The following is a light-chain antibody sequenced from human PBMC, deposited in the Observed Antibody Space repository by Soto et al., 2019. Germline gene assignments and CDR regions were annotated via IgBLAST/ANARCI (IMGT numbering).Light chain of an antibody. J-gene: IGKJ1*01. Sequence: EIVLTQSPGTLSLSPGERVTLSCRASQSVSSTYLVWYQQKPGQAPRLLIYGASSRATDIPDRFSGSGSGTDFPLTISSLEPEDFAVYYCQQYESSPRTFGQGTKVEIK. CDR3: QQYESSPRT. V-gene: IGKV3-20*01. CDR1: QSVSSTY. CDR2: GAS.